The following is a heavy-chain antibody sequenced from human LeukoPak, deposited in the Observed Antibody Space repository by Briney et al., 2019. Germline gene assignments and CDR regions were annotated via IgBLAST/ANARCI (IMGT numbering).Heavy chain of an antibody. CDR3: ARGHSSSWYTGSDYYYYYMDV. V-gene: IGHV1-18*01. CDR2: IGAYNGNT. Sequence: ASVKVSCKASGYTFTSYGISWVRQAPGQGLEWMGWIGAYNGNTNYAQKLQGRVTMTTDTSTSTAYMELRSLRSDDTAVYYCARGHSSSWYTGSDYYYYYMDVWGKGTTVTVSS. CDR1: GYTFTSYG. D-gene: IGHD6-13*01. J-gene: IGHJ6*03.